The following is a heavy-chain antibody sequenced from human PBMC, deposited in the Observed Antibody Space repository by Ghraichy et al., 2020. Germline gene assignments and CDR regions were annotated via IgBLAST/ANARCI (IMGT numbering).Heavy chain of an antibody. Sequence: GGSLRLSCAASGFTFSSYSINWVRQAQGNWLEWVSYISSSSSTIYYADSVKGRFTISRDNAKNSLYLQMNSLRDEDTAVYYCARVTGTRRAFDYWGQGTLVTVSS. V-gene: IGHV3-48*02. CDR1: GFTFSSYS. CDR2: ISSSSSTI. J-gene: IGHJ4*02. CDR3: ARVTGTRRAFDY. D-gene: IGHD1-7*01.